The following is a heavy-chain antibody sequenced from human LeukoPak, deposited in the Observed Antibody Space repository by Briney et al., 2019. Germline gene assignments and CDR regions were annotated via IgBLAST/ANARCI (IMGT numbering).Heavy chain of an antibody. Sequence: ASVKVSCAASGYTFTGSYMHWGRQAPGQGLGWMGWINPNGGGTNYAQKFQGRVTMTRDTSISTAYMELSRLSSDDTAVYYCARVKMGGYCSSTSCLALEDAFDIGGQGTMVTVSS. CDR3: ARVKMGGYCSSTSCLALEDAFDI. V-gene: IGHV1-2*02. CDR2: INPNGGGT. CDR1: GYTFTGSY. D-gene: IGHD2-2*01. J-gene: IGHJ3*02.